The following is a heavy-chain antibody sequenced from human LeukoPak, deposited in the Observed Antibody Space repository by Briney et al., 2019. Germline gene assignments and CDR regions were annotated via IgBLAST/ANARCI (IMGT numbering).Heavy chain of an antibody. V-gene: IGHV3-48*01. CDR1: GFTFSGYS. J-gene: IGHJ4*02. CDR2: ISSSSSTI. D-gene: IGHD2/OR15-2a*01. CDR3: ARDRRPRISDY. Sequence: AGGSLRLSCTASGFTFSGYSMNWIRQAPGKGLEWVSYISSSSSTIYYADSVKGRFTISRDNAKNSLYLQMNSLRAEDTAVYYCARDRRPRISDYWGQGTLVTASS.